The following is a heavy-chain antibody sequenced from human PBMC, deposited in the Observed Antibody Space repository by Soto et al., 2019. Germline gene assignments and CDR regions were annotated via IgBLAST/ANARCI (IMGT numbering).Heavy chain of an antibody. D-gene: IGHD5-18*01. J-gene: IGHJ4*02. CDR3: ARHATGYSYGYRTAGHS. CDR1: GGSISSSSYY. Sequence: QLQLQESGPGLVKPSETLSLTCTVSGGSISSSSYYWGWIRQPPGKGLEWIGSIYYSGSTYYNPSLKSRVPLPVDTSKNLSALQLRSVPAADTAVYYCARHATGYSYGYRTAGHSWGQGTLVTVSS. CDR2: IYYSGST. V-gene: IGHV4-39*01.